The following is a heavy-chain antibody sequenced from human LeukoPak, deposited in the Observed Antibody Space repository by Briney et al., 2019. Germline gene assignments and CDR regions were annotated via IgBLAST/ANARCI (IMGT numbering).Heavy chain of an antibody. D-gene: IGHD3-3*01. CDR2: IYTSGST. CDR3: ARDDFDYNDLVSVIHI. CDR1: GGSVNSGRYY. J-gene: IGHJ3*02. V-gene: IGHV4-61*02. Sequence: SQTLSLTCTVSGGSVNSGRYYWSWIRQPAGKGLEWIGRIYTSGSTNYNPSLKSRVTMSVDTSKNQFSPRLSSVTAADTAVYYCARDDFDYNDLVSVIHIWGQGTMVTVSS.